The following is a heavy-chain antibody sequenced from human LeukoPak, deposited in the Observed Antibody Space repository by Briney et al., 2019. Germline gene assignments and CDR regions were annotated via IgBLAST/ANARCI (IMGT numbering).Heavy chain of an antibody. J-gene: IGHJ4*02. CDR1: GFTFDDYA. Sequence: GGSLRLSCAASGFTFDDYAMHWVRQAPGKGLQWVSLISWEGHTTYYADSVRGRFTISRDNTKNPLFLEMKSLTTDDTAFYYCTRDTDFGSPTNYFDHWGQGTLVSVSS. CDR2: ISWEGHTT. V-gene: IGHV3-43*01. D-gene: IGHD3-10*01. CDR3: TRDTDFGSPTNYFDH.